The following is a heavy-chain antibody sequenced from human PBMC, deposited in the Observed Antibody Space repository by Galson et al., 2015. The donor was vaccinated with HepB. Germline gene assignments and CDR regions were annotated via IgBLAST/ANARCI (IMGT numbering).Heavy chain of an antibody. CDR2: IKEDGSDK. CDR1: GFTFSDYW. Sequence: SLRLSCAASGFTFSDYWMTWVRQGPGKGLEWVANIKEDGSDKYYADSLKGRFSISRDNVKNSVYLQMSSLTADDTAVYYCARGGGLLDYWGQGSLVTVSS. J-gene: IGHJ4*02. D-gene: IGHD4-23*01. CDR3: ARGGGLLDY. V-gene: IGHV3-7*03.